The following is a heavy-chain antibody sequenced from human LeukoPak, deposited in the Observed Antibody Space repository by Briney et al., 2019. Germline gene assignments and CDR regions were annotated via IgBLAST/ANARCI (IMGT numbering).Heavy chain of an antibody. CDR1: GGTFSSYA. Sequence: ASVKVSRTASGGTFSSYAISWVRQAPGQGLEWMGGIIPIFGTANYAQKFQGRVTITADESTSTAYMELSSLRSEDTAVYYCARVVDTAMVVYFDYWGQGTLVTVSS. D-gene: IGHD5-18*01. V-gene: IGHV1-69*13. J-gene: IGHJ4*02. CDR2: IIPIFGTA. CDR3: ARVVDTAMVVYFDY.